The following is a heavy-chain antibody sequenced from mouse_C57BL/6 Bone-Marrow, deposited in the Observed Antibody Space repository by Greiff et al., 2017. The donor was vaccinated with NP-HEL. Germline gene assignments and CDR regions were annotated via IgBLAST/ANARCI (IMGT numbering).Heavy chain of an antibody. D-gene: IGHD2-4*01. J-gene: IGHJ3*01. CDR2: IDPSDSYN. V-gene: IGHV1-50*01. CDR3: ARGGDYDPCFAY. Sequence: QVQLQQPGAELVKPGASVKLSCKASGYTFTSYWMQWVKQRPGQGLEWIGEIDPSDSYNNYNQKFKGKATLTVDTSSSTAYMQLSSLTSEDSSVYYCARGGDYDPCFAYWGQGTLVTVSA. CDR1: GYTFTSYW.